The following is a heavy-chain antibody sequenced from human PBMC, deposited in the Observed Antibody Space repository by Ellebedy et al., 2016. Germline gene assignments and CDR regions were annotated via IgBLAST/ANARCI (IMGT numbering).Heavy chain of an antibody. CDR2: ISFDGRHI. CDR1: GFTFRSTA. D-gene: IGHD3-10*01. Sequence: GESLKISCAASGFTFRSTAIHWVRQAPGKGLEWVTIISFDGRHIRYVDSVKGRFTIARDNAKNTLYLQMNSLEAEDTAVYYCTFYAWGIPKGYDHWGRGTLVTVSS. J-gene: IGHJ4*02. CDR3: TFYAWGIPKGYDH. V-gene: IGHV3-30*03.